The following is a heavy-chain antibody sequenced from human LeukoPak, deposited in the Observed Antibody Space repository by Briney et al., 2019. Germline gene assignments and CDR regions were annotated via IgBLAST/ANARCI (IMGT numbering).Heavy chain of an antibody. CDR1: GFIFRNYW. Sequence: GGSLRLSCATSGFIFRNYWMTWVRQAPGKGLEWVASITHDGSDKYYVDSVKGRFIISRDNGDNSLYLQMDSLRVADTALYYCARAPDSSGWHFDYWGHGTLDSVSS. V-gene: IGHV3-7*01. CDR2: ITHDGSDK. CDR3: ARAPDSSGWHFDY. J-gene: IGHJ4*01. D-gene: IGHD3-22*01.